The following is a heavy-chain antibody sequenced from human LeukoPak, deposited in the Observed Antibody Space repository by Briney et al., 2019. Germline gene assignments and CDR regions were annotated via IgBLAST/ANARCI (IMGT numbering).Heavy chain of an antibody. Sequence: SETLSLTCTVSGYSISSGYYWGWIRQPPGKGLESIGTIYHSGRTYYNPSLKSRVTISVDTSKNQFSLKLISVTAADTAVYYCAREGDYYDRSGFRRRDLDYWGQGTLVTVSS. CDR2: IYHSGRT. D-gene: IGHD3-22*01. CDR1: GYSISSGYY. V-gene: IGHV4-38-2*02. J-gene: IGHJ4*02. CDR3: AREGDYYDRSGFRRRDLDY.